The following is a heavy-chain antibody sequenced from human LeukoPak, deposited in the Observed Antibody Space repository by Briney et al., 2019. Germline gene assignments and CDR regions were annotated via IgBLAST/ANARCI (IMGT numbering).Heavy chain of an antibody. V-gene: IGHV4-31*03. J-gene: IGHJ4*02. D-gene: IGHD6-13*01. CDR1: GGSISSGGYY. CDR2: IYYSGST. CDR3: AGQAPYSSSWKPFDY. Sequence: SETLSLTCTVSGGSISSGGYYWSWIRQHPGKGLEWIGYIYYSGSTYYNPSLKSRVTISVDTSKNQFSLKLSSVTAADTAVYYCAGQAPYSSSWKPFDYWGQGTLVTVSS.